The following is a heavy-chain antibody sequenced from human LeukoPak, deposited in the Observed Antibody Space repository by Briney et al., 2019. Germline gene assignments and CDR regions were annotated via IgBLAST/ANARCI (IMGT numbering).Heavy chain of an antibody. Sequence: GGSLRLSCAASGFTFSSYAMPWVRQAPGKGLEWVAVISYDGSNKYYADSVKGRFTISRDNSKNTLYLQMNSLRAEDTAVYYCAHSSFDFWGQGTLVTVSS. J-gene: IGHJ4*02. CDR1: GFTFSSYA. CDR2: ISYDGSNK. CDR3: AHSSFDF. V-gene: IGHV3-30-3*01.